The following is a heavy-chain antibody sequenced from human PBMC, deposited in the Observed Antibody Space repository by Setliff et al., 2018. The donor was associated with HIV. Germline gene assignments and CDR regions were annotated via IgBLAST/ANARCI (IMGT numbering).Heavy chain of an antibody. V-gene: IGHV4-59*08. CDR2: IYYSGST. D-gene: IGHD3-9*01. J-gene: IGHJ4*02. CDR3: ARQTWEYYDTLTGYYRSPKNFDS. CDR1: GGSIRSYY. Sequence: SETLSLTCTVAGGSIRSYYWSWIRQPPGKGLEWIGYIYYSGSTYYDPSLKSRVTISLDTSKTQFFLKLSSVTAPDTAIYYCARQTWEYYDTLTGYYRSPKNFDSWGQGTLVTVSS.